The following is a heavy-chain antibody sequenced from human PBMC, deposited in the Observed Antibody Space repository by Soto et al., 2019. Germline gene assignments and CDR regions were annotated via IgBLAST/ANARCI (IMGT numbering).Heavy chain of an antibody. J-gene: IGHJ4*02. D-gene: IGHD2-21*02. V-gene: IGHV4-39*07. CDR2: IYYSGST. CDR3: ARNCGADCYSWPD. Sequence: PSETLSLTCTVSGGSISSSSYYWGWIRQPPGKGLEWIGSIYYSGSTYYNPSLKSRVTISVDTSKNQFSLKLSSVTAADTAVYYCARNCGADCYSWPDWGQGTLVTVSS. CDR1: GGSISSSSYY.